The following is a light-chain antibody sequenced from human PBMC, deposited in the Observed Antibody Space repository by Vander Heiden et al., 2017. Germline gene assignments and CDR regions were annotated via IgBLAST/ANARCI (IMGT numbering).Light chain of an antibody. J-gene: IGKJ1*01. CDR2: AAS. V-gene: IGKV1-39*01. Sequence: DVQLAQSPSSLSASVGDRVTITCRASQSIGNCLNWYQQKAGKAPKLLISAASTLESGVPSRFSGSGSGTDFTLTISSLQPEDFATYYCQQRYNTFGEFGQGTKVEIK. CDR3: QQRYNTFGE. CDR1: QSIGNC.